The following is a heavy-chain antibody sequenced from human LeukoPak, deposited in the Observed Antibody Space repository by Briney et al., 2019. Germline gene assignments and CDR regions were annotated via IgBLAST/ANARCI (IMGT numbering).Heavy chain of an antibody. CDR1: GYSFTSYW. Sequence: GGSLKISCKGSGYSFTSYWISWVRQMPGKGLEWMGRIDPSDSYTNYSPSFQGHVTISADKSISTAYLQWSSLKASDTAMYYCARDSGYSYGPYDNWFDPWGQGTLVTVSS. CDR2: IDPSDSYT. D-gene: IGHD5-18*01. CDR3: ARDSGYSYGPYDNWFDP. V-gene: IGHV5-10-1*01. J-gene: IGHJ5*02.